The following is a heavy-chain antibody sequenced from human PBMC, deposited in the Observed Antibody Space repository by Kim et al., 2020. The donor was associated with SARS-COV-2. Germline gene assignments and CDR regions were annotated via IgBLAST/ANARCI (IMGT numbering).Heavy chain of an antibody. Sequence: GGSLRLSCAASGFTFSSYGMHWVRQAPGKGLEWVAVIWYDGSNKYYADSVKGRSTISRDNSKNTLYLQMNSLRAEDTAVYYCAKDRGYSYGYSDYWGQGTLVTVSS. CDR3: AKDRGYSYGYSDY. J-gene: IGHJ4*02. D-gene: IGHD5-18*01. CDR2: IWYDGSNK. CDR1: GFTFSSYG. V-gene: IGHV3-33*06.